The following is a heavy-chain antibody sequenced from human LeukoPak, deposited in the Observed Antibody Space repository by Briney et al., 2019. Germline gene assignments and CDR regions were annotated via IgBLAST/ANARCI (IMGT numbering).Heavy chain of an antibody. V-gene: IGHV4-59*01. J-gene: IGHJ6*02. CDR1: GGSITTYY. CDR2: IYYSGST. D-gene: IGHD6-6*01. CDR3: ARGLRQLVPYYYYVMDV. Sequence: SETLSLTCTVSGGSITTYYWNWIRQPPGKGLEWIGYIYYSGSTNYNPSLKSRVTISVDTSKNQFSLKLSSVTAADTAVYYCARGLRQLVPYYYYVMDVWGQGTTVTVSS.